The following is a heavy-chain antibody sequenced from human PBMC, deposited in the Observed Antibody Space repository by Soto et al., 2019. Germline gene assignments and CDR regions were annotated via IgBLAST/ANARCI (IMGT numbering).Heavy chain of an antibody. J-gene: IGHJ4*02. CDR3: AHRPRQRMVYYDSSDSGYFDY. CDR1: GFSLSTSGVD. D-gene: IGHD3-22*01. V-gene: IGHV2-5*01. CDR2: IYWNDDK. Sequence: QITLKESGPTLVKPTQTLTLTCTFSGFSLSTSGVDVGWIRQPPGKALEWLALIYWNDDKRYSPSLKSRLTITKDTSKNQVVLTMTNMDPVDTTTYYCAHRPRQRMVYYDSSDSGYFDYWGQGTLVTVSS.